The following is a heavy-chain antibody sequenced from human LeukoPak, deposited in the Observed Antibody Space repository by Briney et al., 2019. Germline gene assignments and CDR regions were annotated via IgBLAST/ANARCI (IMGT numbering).Heavy chain of an antibody. V-gene: IGHV3-21*01. D-gene: IGHD1-14*01. J-gene: IGHJ3*02. Sequence: PGGSLRLSCAASGFTFSSYSMNWVRQAPGKGLEWVSSISSSSSYIYYADSVKGRFTISRDNAKNSLYLQMNSLRAEDTAVYYCAREVGRGGAFDIWGQGTMVTVSS. CDR1: GFTFSSYS. CDR3: AREVGRGGAFDI. CDR2: ISSSSSYI.